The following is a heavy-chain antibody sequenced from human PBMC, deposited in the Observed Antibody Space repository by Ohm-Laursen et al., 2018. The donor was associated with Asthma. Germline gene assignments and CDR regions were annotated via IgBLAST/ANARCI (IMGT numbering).Heavy chain of an antibody. V-gene: IGHV1-69*13. Sequence: SVKVSCKSLGGTLGTSVIGWVRQAPGQGLEWLGGINSVFGTSTYAQKFHDRFTITADESTSTVYMTLSSLRSEDTAVYYCARDVAVAGTGFDLWGRGTLVTVSS. CDR3: ARDVAVAGTGFDL. J-gene: IGHJ2*01. CDR2: INSVFGTS. CDR1: GGTLGTSV. D-gene: IGHD6-19*01.